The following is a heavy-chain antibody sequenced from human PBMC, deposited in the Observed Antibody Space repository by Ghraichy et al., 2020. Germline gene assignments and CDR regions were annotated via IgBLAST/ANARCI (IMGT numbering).Heavy chain of an antibody. CDR1: GFTFDDYA. CDR3: AKARPSSSWYWFDP. Sequence: GESLNISCAASGFTFDDYAMHWVRQAPGKGLEWVSLISGDGGSTYYADSVKGRFTISRDNSKNSLYLQMNSLRTEDTALYYCAKARPSSSWYWFDPWGQGTLVTVSS. D-gene: IGHD6-13*01. V-gene: IGHV3-43*02. J-gene: IGHJ5*02. CDR2: ISGDGGST.